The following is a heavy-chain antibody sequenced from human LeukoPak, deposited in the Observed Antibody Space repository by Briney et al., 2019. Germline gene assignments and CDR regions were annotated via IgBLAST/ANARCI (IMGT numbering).Heavy chain of an antibody. Sequence: PSETLSLTCTVSGGSISSYYWSWIRQPPGKGLEWIGYIYYSGSTNYNPSLKSRVTISVDTSKNQFSLKLSSVTAADTAVYYCAASKMGYYDSSGYGGYHHWGQGTLVTVSS. J-gene: IGHJ5*02. CDR3: AASKMGYYDSSGYGGYHH. CDR1: GGSISSYY. V-gene: IGHV4-59*01. CDR2: IYYSGST. D-gene: IGHD3-22*01.